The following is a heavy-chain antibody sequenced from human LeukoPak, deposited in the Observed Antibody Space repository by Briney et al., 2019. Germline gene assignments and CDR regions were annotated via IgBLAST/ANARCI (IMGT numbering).Heavy chain of an antibody. CDR1: GMTFSNYW. D-gene: IGHD3-3*01. Sequence: QPGGSLTLSCATSGMTFSNYWMSWVRQAPGKGLEWVANIRQDGNEKYYVDSVKGRFTISRDNAKNSLYLQMNSLRAEDTAVYYCARNINFWSGYDYWGQGTLVTVSS. CDR3: ARNINFWSGYDY. J-gene: IGHJ4*02. CDR2: IRQDGNEK. V-gene: IGHV3-7*01.